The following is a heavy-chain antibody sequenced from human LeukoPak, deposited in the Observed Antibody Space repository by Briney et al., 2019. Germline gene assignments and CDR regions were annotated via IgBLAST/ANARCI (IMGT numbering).Heavy chain of an antibody. V-gene: IGHV3-11*04. CDR1: GFTFRDYY. CDR3: ARQGGDILTGYYMPRGFDY. CDR2: ISSSSNTI. D-gene: IGHD3-9*01. Sequence: PGGSLRLSCAASGFTFRDYYMTWIRQAPGKGLEWVSYISSSSNTIYYADSVKGRFTISRDNAKNSLYLQMNSLRAEDTAVYYCARQGGDILTGYYMPRGFDYWGQGTLVTVSS. J-gene: IGHJ4*02.